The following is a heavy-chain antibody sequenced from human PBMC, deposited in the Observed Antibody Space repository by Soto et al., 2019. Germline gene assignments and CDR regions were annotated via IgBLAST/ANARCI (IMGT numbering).Heavy chain of an antibody. Sequence: GGSLRLSCAASGFTFSSYAMHWVRQAPGKGLEWVAVISYDGSNKYYSDSVKGRVTISRDNSKNTLYLQMNSLRAEDTAVYYCARELPRGDAFDIWGQGTMVTVSS. D-gene: IGHD1-26*01. CDR2: ISYDGSNK. V-gene: IGHV3-30-3*01. J-gene: IGHJ3*02. CDR1: GFTFSSYA. CDR3: ARELPRGDAFDI.